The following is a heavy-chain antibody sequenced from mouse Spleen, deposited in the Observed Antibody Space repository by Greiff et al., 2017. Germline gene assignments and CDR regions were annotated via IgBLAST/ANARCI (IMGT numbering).Heavy chain of an antibody. D-gene: IGHD1-1*01. Sequence: EVQLVESGGGLVKPGGSLKLSCAASGFTFSDYGMHWVRQAPEKGLEWVAYISSGSSTIYYADTVKGRFTISRDNAKNTLFLQMTSLRSEDTAMYYCARRYYYGSSYEWFAYWGQGTLVTVSA. J-gene: IGHJ3*01. CDR1: GFTFSDYG. CDR3: ARRYYYGSSYEWFAY. CDR2: ISSGSSTI. V-gene: IGHV5-17*01.